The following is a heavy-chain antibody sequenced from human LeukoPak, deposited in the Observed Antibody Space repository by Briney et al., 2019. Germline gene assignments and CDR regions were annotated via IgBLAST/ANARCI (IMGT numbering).Heavy chain of an antibody. CDR2: IYTSGST. J-gene: IGHJ4*02. CDR3: ARTPYYYGSGSYYNGDY. CDR1: GGSISSGSYY. D-gene: IGHD3-10*01. Sequence: PSETLSLTCTVSGGSISSGSYYWSWIRQPAGKGLEWIGRIYTSGSTNYNPSLKSRVTISVDTSKNQSSLKLSSVTAADTAVYYCARTPYYYGSGSYYNGDYWGQGTLVTVSS. V-gene: IGHV4-61*02.